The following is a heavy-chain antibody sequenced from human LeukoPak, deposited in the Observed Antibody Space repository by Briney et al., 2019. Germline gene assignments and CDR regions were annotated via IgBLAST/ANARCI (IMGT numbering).Heavy chain of an antibody. CDR2: FSASGGGT. J-gene: IGHJ6*03. CDR1: GFTLSTYA. V-gene: IGHV3-23*01. CDR3: AKGDYYMDV. Sequence: GGSLRLSCAASGFTLSTYAMNWVRQAPGKGLEWVSGFSASGGGTYCADSVKGRFTISRDNSKNTLYLQMNSLRAEDTAVYYCAKGDYYMDVWGKGTTVTVSS.